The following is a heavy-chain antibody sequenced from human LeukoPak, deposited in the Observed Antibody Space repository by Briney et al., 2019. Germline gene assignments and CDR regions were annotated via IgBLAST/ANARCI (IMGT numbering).Heavy chain of an antibody. J-gene: IGHJ4*02. D-gene: IGHD2-2*01. V-gene: IGHV1-3*01. CDR3: ARDRMKYREGYYFDY. CDR1: GYTFTSCA. Sequence: ASVKVSCKASGYTFTSCAMHWVRQAPGQRLEWMGWINAGNGNTKYSQKFQGRVTITRDTSASTAYMELSSLRSEDTAVYYCARDRMKYREGYYFDYWGQGTLVTVSS. CDR2: INAGNGNT.